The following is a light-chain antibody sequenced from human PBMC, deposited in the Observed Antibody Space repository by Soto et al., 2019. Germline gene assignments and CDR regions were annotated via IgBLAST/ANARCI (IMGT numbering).Light chain of an antibody. CDR2: DAS. CDR1: QSVSSF. Sequence: EIVMTQSPATLSVSPVERATLSCRASQSVSSFLAWYQQKLGQAPRLLIYDASTRATGIPDRFSGSGSGTDFTLTISRLEPEDFAVYYCQQYGSSPRTFGPGTKVDIK. V-gene: IGKV3-20*01. CDR3: QQYGSSPRT. J-gene: IGKJ1*01.